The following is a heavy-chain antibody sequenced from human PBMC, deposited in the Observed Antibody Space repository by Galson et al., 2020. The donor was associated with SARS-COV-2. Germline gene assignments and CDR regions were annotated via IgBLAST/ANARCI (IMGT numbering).Heavy chain of an antibody. Sequence: SQASETLSLTCAVSGGSFSGYYWGWLRQPPGKGLEWIGEINPTGSINYNPSLASRVPISKDTSKNQFSLRLRSVTAADTYMYFCARGSRDVTMILMIATSASYYFDFWGQGSLVTVSS. CDR1: GGSFSGYY. J-gene: IGHJ4*02. CDR3: ARGSRDVTMILMIATSASYYFDF. CDR2: INPTGSI. V-gene: IGHV4-34*01. D-gene: IGHD3-22*01.